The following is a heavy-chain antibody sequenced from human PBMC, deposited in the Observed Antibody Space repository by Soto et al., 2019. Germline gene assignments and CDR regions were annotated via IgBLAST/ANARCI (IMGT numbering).Heavy chain of an antibody. V-gene: IGHV3-30*03. J-gene: IGHJ6*02. CDR1: GFTFSSYG. Sequence: GSLRLSCAASGFTFSSYGMHWVRQAPGKGLGWVAVISYDGSNKYYADSVKGRFTISRDNSKNTLYLQMNSLRAEDTAVYYCATSCISTSCYGYYYYYGMDVWGQGTTVTVSS. D-gene: IGHD2-2*01. CDR3: ATSCISTSCYGYYYYYGMDV. CDR2: ISYDGSNK.